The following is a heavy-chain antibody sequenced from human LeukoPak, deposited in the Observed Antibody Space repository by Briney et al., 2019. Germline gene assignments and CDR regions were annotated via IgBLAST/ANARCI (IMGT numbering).Heavy chain of an antibody. Sequence: PGRSLRLSCAASGFTFSPHYMDWVRQSPGQGLEWVGFIRNKADGYTTISAASVKGRFTISRDDSKNSIYLQMDSLKTEDTAVYYCGDLGSAGTDHWGQGTLVTVSS. J-gene: IGHJ4*02. D-gene: IGHD3-10*01. CDR2: IRNKADGYTT. CDR1: GFTFSPHY. V-gene: IGHV3-72*01. CDR3: GDLGSAGTDH.